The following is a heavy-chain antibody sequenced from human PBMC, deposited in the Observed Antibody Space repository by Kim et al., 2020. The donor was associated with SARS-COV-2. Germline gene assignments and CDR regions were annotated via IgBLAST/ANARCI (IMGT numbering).Heavy chain of an antibody. D-gene: IGHD4-17*01. J-gene: IGHJ5*02. CDR3: ARAGDYGDYYWFDP. Sequence: ADSVNGRFTISRHNSKNTLYLQMNSLRAEDTAVYYCARAGDYGDYYWFDPWCQGTLVTVSS. V-gene: IGHV3-33*01.